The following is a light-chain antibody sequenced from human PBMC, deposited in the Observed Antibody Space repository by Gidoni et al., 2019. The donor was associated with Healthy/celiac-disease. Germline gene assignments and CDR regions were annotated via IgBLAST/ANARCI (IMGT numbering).Light chain of an antibody. CDR1: QSVLYSSNNKNY. V-gene: IGKV4-1*01. CDR2: WAS. Sequence: IVMTQPPASLSVSLGERSTINCKSSQSVLYSSNNKNYLAWYQQRTGQPPKLLIYWASTRESGVPDRFSGSGSGTDFTLTISSLQAEDVAVYYCQQYYSIPPWTFGQGTKVEIK. CDR3: QQYYSIPPWT. J-gene: IGKJ1*01.